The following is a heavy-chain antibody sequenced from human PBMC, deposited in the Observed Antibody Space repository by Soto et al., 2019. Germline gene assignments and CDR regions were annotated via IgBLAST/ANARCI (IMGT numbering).Heavy chain of an antibody. CDR2: IYYSGST. CDR1: GGSISSGGYY. Sequence: QVQLQESGPGLVKPSQTLSLTCTVSGGSISSGGYYWSWIRQHPGKGLEWIGYIYYSGSTYYNPSLKSRLTISVDTSKNQFSLRLSSVTAADTAVYYCASSGYYTPRHQSYFDYWCQGTLVTVSS. D-gene: IGHD3-3*01. J-gene: IGHJ4*02. V-gene: IGHV4-31*03. CDR3: ASSGYYTPRHQSYFDY.